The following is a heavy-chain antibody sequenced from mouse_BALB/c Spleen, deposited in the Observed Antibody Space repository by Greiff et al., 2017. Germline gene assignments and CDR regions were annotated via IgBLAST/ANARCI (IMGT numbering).Heavy chain of an antibody. J-gene: IGHJ4*01. CDR1: GFTFSSYA. V-gene: IGHV5-6-5*01. Sequence: EVKLMESGGGLVKPGGSLKLSCAASGFTFSSYAMSWVRQTPEKRLEWVASISSGGSTYYPDSVKGRFTISRDNARNILYLQMSSLRSEDTAMYYCARSYYRYDYAMDYWGQGTAVTVSS. CDR2: ISSGGST. CDR3: ARSYYRYDYAMDY. D-gene: IGHD2-14*01.